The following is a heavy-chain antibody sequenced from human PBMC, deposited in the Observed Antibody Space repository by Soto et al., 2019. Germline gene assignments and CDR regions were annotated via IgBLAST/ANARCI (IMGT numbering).Heavy chain of an antibody. CDR3: ARVEMATTNPYYFDY. CDR1: GFTFSSYA. J-gene: IGHJ4*02. Sequence: QVQLVESGGGVVQPGRSLRLSCAASGFTFSSYAMHWVRQAPGKGLEWVAVISYDGSNKYYADSVKGRFTISRDNSKNTLNLQMTSLRAEDTAVYYCARVEMATTNPYYFDYWGQGTLVTVSS. V-gene: IGHV3-30-3*01. CDR2: ISYDGSNK. D-gene: IGHD2-21*01.